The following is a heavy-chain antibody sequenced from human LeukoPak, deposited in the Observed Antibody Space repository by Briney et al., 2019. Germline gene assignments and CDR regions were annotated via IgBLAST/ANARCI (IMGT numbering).Heavy chain of an antibody. CDR2: ISYSGST. J-gene: IGHJ5*02. CDR3: ARDANYDFWSGYPTNNWFDP. V-gene: IGHV4-59*01. D-gene: IGHD3-3*01. CDR1: GGSINSYY. Sequence: KPSETLSLTCTVSGGSINSYYWSWIRQPPGKGLEWIGYISYSGSTSYNPSLKSRVTISVDTSKNQFSLKLSSVTAADTAVYYCARDANYDFWSGYPTNNWFDPWGQGTLVTVSS.